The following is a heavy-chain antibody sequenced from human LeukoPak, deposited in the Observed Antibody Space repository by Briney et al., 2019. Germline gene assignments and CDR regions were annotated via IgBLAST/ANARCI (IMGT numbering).Heavy chain of an antibody. V-gene: IGHV3-11*01. J-gene: IGHJ4*02. Sequence: PGGSLRLSCAASGFTFSDYYMSWIRQAPGKGLEWVSYISSSGSTIYYADSVKGRFTISRDNAKNSLYLQMNSLRAEDTAVYYCARVDCSGGSCYSSFSSYFDYWGQGTLVTVSS. D-gene: IGHD2-15*01. CDR2: ISSSGSTI. CDR1: GFTFSDYY. CDR3: ARVDCSGGSCYSSFSSYFDY.